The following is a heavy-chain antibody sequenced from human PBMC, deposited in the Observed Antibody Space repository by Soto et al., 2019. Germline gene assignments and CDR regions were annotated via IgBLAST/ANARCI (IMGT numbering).Heavy chain of an antibody. D-gene: IGHD1-1*01. V-gene: IGHV1-2*02. CDR2: INPNSGGT. CDR1: GYTFTGYY. Sequence: ASVKVSCKASGYTFTGYYMHWVRQAPGQGLEWMGWINPNSGGTNYAQKFQGRVTMTRDTSISTAYMELSRLRSDDTAVYYCARVREYNWNDAFDYWGQGTLVTVSS. CDR3: ARVREYNWNDAFDY. J-gene: IGHJ4*02.